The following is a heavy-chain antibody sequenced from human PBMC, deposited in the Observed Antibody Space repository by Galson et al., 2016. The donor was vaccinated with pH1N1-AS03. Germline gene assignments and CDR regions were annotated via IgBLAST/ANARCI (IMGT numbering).Heavy chain of an antibody. CDR2: ISHSGNT. CDR3: ARFSGSFQFDY. CDR1: GYSISSGFH. Sequence: SETLSLTCAVSGYSISSGFHWAWVRQPPSKGLEWIGTISHSGNTYYNPSLKSRVTMSVDISKNQFSLKLSSVTAADAAVYYCARFSGSFQFDYWGQGTLVTVSS. V-gene: IGHV4-38-2*01. J-gene: IGHJ4*02. D-gene: IGHD1-26*01.